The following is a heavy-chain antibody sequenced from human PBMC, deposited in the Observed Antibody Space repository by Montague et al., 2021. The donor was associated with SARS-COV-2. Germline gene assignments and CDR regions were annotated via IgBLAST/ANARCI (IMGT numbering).Heavy chain of an antibody. CDR3: ARSGGQRLLRGYYFDY. V-gene: IGHV4-39*01. Sequence: SETLSLTCTVSGGSISSSSYYWGWIRQPPGKGLEWIGSIYYSGSTYYNPSLKSRVTISVDTSKNQFSLKLSSVTAADTAVYYCARSGGQRLLRGYYFDYWGQGTLVTVSS. D-gene: IGHD6-25*01. CDR2: IYYSGST. CDR1: GGSISSSSYY. J-gene: IGHJ4*02.